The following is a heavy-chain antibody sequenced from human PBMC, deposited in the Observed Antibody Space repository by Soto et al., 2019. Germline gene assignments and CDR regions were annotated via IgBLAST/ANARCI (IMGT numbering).Heavy chain of an antibody. D-gene: IGHD2-2*02. V-gene: IGHV3-23*01. CDR1: GFTFSSYA. J-gene: IGHJ4*02. CDR2: ISGSGGSTYYAHTST. Sequence: EVQLLESGGGLVQPGGSLRLSCAASGFTFSSYAMNWLRQAPGTGLEWVSTISGSGGSTYYAHTSTYYADSVKGRFTSSRDNSKNTLYLQMNSLRAEDTALYYCAKVGGTSHPPIPVDYWGQGTLVTVSS. CDR3: AKVGGTSHPPIPVDY.